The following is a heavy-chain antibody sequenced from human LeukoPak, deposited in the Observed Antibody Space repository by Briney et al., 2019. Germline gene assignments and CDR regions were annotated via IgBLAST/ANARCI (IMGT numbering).Heavy chain of an antibody. J-gene: IGHJ6*03. CDR3: ARGRGYSSSYYYMDV. D-gene: IGHD6-13*01. V-gene: IGHV1-8*03. CDR1: GYTFTSYD. CDR2: MNPNSGNT. Sequence: GASVKVSCKASGYTFTSYDINWVRQATGQGLEWMGWMNPNSGNTGYAQKFQGRVTITRNTSISTAYMELSSLRSEDTAVYYCARGRGYSSSYYYMDVWGKGTTVTVSS.